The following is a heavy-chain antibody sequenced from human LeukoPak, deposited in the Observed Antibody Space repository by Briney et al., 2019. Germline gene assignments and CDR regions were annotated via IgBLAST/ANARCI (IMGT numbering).Heavy chain of an antibody. J-gene: IGHJ1*01. CDR3: ARHRRGSSWQNGYFQH. CDR1: GYSFTSYW. Sequence: GESLKISCKGSGYSFTSYWIGWVRQMPGKGLEWMGIIYPGDSDTRYSPSFQGQVTISADKSISTAYLQWSSLKASDTAMYYCARHRRGSSWQNGYFQHWGQGTLVTVSS. V-gene: IGHV5-51*01. CDR2: IYPGDSDT. D-gene: IGHD6-13*01.